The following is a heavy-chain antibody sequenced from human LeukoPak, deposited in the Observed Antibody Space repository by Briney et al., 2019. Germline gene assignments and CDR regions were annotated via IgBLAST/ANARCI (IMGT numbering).Heavy chain of an antibody. CDR1: GGSISSYH. D-gene: IGHD3-22*01. Sequence: SETLSPTCTVSGGSISSYHWSWIRQPAGKGLEWIGRIYTSGSTNYNPSLKSRVTISVDSSKNQFSLKLISVTAADTAVYYCATIYYASSGYYSNYWGQGTLVTVSS. J-gene: IGHJ4*02. CDR3: ATIYYASSGYYSNY. CDR2: IYTSGST. V-gene: IGHV4-4*07.